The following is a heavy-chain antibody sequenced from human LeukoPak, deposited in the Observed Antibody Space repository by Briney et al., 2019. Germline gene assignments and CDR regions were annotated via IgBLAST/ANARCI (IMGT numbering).Heavy chain of an antibody. CDR2: ISDSGDAT. Sequence: GGSLRLSCAASGFTFSQYGMNWVRHVSGKGLEWVSVISDSGDATFYADSVKGRFTISRDDSKNTLYLQMNSLRAEDTAVYYCAKPLGKGSSSWYQGYYFDYWGQGTLVTVSS. CDR1: GFTFSQYG. CDR3: AKPLGKGSSSWYQGYYFDY. J-gene: IGHJ4*02. D-gene: IGHD6-13*01. V-gene: IGHV3-23*01.